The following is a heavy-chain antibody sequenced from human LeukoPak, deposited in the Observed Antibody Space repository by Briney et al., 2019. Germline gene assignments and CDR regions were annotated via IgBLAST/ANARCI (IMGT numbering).Heavy chain of an antibody. D-gene: IGHD6-19*01. V-gene: IGHV3-23*01. CDR2: ISGSGGST. CDR3: AKDCPYSSGWFDY. CDR1: GFTFSTYA. J-gene: IGHJ4*02. Sequence: GGSLRLSCTASGFTFSTYAMSWVRQAPGKGLEWVSAISGSGGSTYYADSVKGRFTISRDNSKNTLYLQMNSLRAEDTAVYYCAKDCPYSSGWFDYWGQGTLVTVSS.